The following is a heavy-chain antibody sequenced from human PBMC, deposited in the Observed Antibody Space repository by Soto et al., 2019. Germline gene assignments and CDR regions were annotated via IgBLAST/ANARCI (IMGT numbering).Heavy chain of an antibody. D-gene: IGHD3-22*01. V-gene: IGHV1-46*01. CDR3: ARNEGGRYYDSSGYYSPHNAFHI. CDR2: INPSGGST. Sequence: GASVKVSCKASGYTFTSYYMHWVRQAPGQGLEWMGIINPSGGSTSYAQKFQGRVTMTRDTSTSTVYMELSSLRSEDTAVYYCARNEGGRYYDSSGYYSPHNAFHIRGQGTMVTVSS. J-gene: IGHJ3*02. CDR1: GYTFTSYY.